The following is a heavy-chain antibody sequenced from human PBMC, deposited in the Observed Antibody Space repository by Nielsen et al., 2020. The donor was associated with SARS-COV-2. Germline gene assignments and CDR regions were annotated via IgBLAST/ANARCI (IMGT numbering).Heavy chain of an antibody. J-gene: IGHJ4*02. CDR1: GFTFSNYW. V-gene: IGHV3-7*01. CDR3: ARVGSSSWYFDY. D-gene: IGHD6-13*01. CDR2: IKQDGSEK. Sequence: GGSLRLSCAASGFTFSNYWMSWVRQAPGKGLEWVANIKQDGSEKYYVDSVKGRFTISRDNAKNSLYLQMNSLRAEDTAVYYCARVGSSSWYFDYWGQGTLVTVSS.